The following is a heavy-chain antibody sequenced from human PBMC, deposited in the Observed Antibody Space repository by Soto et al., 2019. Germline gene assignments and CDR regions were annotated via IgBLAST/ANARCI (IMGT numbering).Heavy chain of an antibody. Sequence: QLLESGGGFVQPGGSLRLSCVASGFTFSNSAMAWVRQAPGEGLEWVSAISGSGDDTFYADSMKGWFTISRDNSKDTLYLQTNSLRAEDTAVYYCANPIPKTGTTFGFWGQGTLVTVSS. CDR3: ANPIPKTGTTFGF. V-gene: IGHV3-23*01. CDR1: GFTFSNSA. CDR2: ISGSGDDT. J-gene: IGHJ4*02. D-gene: IGHD1-1*01.